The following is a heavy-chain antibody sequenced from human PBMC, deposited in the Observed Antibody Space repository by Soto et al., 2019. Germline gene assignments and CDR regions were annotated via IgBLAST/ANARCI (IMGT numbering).Heavy chain of an antibody. CDR3: ARSRPKTYCSSTSCYPPDY. D-gene: IGHD2-2*01. CDR2: MNPNSGNT. V-gene: IGHV1-8*01. Sequence: GASVKVSCKASGYTFTSYDINWVRQATGQGLEWMGWMNPNSGNTGYAQKFQGRVTMTRNTSISTAYMELSSLRSEDTAVYYCARSRPKTYCSSTSCYPPDYWGQGTLVTVSS. CDR1: GYTFTSYD. J-gene: IGHJ4*02.